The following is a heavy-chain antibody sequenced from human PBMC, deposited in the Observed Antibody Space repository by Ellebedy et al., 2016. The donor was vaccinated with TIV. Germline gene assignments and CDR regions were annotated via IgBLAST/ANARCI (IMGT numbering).Heavy chain of an antibody. Sequence: GGSLRLSCAASGFTFDDYAMHWVRQVPGKGLEWVSVISWNSVAKGYADSVKGRFTISRDNAKNSLFLQMNSLRNEDKALYYCARGDYHGSGAHADSWGQGTLVTVS. D-gene: IGHD3-10*01. CDR3: ARGDYHGSGAHADS. CDR1: GFTFDDYA. J-gene: IGHJ5*01. V-gene: IGHV3-9*01. CDR2: ISWNSVAK.